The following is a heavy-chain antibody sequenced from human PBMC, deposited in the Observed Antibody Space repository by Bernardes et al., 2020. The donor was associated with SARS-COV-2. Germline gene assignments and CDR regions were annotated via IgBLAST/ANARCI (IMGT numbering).Heavy chain of an antibody. CDR2: IIPIFATT. Sequence: PVKVSCKASGGTFGSHAISWVRQAPGQGPEWMGGIIPIFATTNYAQRFQVRVTMTADDSTSTAYMELNSLTSEDTAVYYSARSGYNNWNNLRFYSMDVWGQGTTVTVSS. D-gene: IGHD1-20*01. J-gene: IGHJ6*02. V-gene: IGHV1-69*13. CDR1: GGTFGSHA. CDR3: ARSGYNNWNNLRFYSMDV.